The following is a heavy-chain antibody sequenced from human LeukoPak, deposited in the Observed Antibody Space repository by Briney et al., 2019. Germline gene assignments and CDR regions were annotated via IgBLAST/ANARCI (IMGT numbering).Heavy chain of an antibody. Sequence: PGGSLRLSCAASGFTFSTYSMNWVRQAPGKGLEWVSYITSSTSNIYYADSVKGRFTISRDNAKNSLYLQMNSLRAEDTGAYYCARVRGSYYMDVWGKGTTVTVSS. CDR2: ITSSTSNI. CDR3: ARVRGSYYMDV. J-gene: IGHJ6*03. CDR1: GFTFSTYS. V-gene: IGHV3-48*04.